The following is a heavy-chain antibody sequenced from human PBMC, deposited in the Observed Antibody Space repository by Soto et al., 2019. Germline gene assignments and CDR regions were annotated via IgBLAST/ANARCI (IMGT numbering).Heavy chain of an antibody. CDR1: GFTFSLYG. J-gene: IGHJ4*02. D-gene: IGHD1-1*01. Sequence: GGSLRLSCAASGFTFSLYGMHWVRQAPGKGLEWVAAIWDDGRRKDYADSVKDRLFISRDNSKNTLYLQLDSLRPEDTAVYYCATWQASHNSHHRGQGTRVTGFS. CDR2: IWDDGRRK. V-gene: IGHV3-33*01. CDR3: ATWQASHNSHH.